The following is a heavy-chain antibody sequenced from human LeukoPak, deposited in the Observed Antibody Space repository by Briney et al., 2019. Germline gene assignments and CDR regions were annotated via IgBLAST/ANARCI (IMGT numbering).Heavy chain of an antibody. CDR1: GYTFARYT. CDR2: INTSGGST. CDR3: AISQWGSSGWYGDY. Sequence: GASVKVPCKASGYTFARYTIVWVRQAPGQGLEWMGIINTSGGSTSYAQKFQGRVTMTRDTSTSTVYMELSSLRSEDTAVYYCAISQWGSSGWYGDYWGQGTLVTVSS. J-gene: IGHJ4*02. D-gene: IGHD6-19*01. V-gene: IGHV1-46*01.